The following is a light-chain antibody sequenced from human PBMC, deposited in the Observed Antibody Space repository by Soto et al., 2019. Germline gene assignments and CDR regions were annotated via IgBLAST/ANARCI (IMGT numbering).Light chain of an antibody. CDR3: QQYKSYPLT. V-gene: IGKV1-5*03. CDR2: KAS. J-gene: IGKJ4*01. CDR1: QSISSW. Sequence: DIQMTQSRSTLSASVGDRVTITCRASQSISSWLAWYQQKPGKAPNLLIYKASTLESGVPSRFSGSGSGTEFTLTISSVHPDDFATYYCQQYKSYPLTLGGGTKVDIK.